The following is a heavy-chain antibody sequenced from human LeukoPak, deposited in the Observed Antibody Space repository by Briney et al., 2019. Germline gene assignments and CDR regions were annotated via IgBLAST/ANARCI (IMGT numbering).Heavy chain of an antibody. Sequence: ASVKVSCKASGYTFTGYYMHWVRQAPGQGLEWMGWISAYNGNTNYAQKLQGRVTMTTDTSTSTAYMELRSLRSDDTAVYYCARGVGGKYCSGGSCPYYYYYYMDVWGKGTTVTVSS. CDR3: ARGVGGKYCSGGSCPYYYYYYMDV. D-gene: IGHD2-15*01. J-gene: IGHJ6*03. CDR1: GYTFTGYY. V-gene: IGHV1-18*04. CDR2: ISAYNGNT.